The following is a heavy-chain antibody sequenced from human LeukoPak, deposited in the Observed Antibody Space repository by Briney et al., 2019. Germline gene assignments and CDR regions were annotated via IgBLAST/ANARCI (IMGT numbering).Heavy chain of an antibody. CDR2: IYYSGST. CDR3: ARGHGYSSSWYYY. D-gene: IGHD6-13*01. V-gene: IGHV4-59*08. J-gene: IGHJ4*02. Sequence: SETLSLTCTVSGGSISSYYWSWIRQPPGKGLEWIGYIYYSGSTNYNPSLKSRVTISVDTSKNQFSLKLSSVTAADTAVYYCARGHGYSSSWYYYWGQGTLVTVSS. CDR1: GGSISSYY.